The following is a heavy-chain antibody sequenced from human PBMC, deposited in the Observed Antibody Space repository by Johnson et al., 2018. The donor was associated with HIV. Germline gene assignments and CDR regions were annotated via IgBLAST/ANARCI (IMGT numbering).Heavy chain of an antibody. CDR2: LSGTGDST. V-gene: IGHV3-23*04. J-gene: IGHJ3*02. CDR1: GFTFSSYA. Sequence: VQLVESGGVVVQPGGSLRLSCVASGFTFSSYAMSWVRQAPGKGLEWVSALSGTGDSTYYADSVKGRFTISRDNSKNTLYLQMNSLRAEDTAVYYCAKDGGSYGNGFDIWGQGTMVTVSS. D-gene: IGHD1-26*01. CDR3: AKDGGSYGNGFDI.